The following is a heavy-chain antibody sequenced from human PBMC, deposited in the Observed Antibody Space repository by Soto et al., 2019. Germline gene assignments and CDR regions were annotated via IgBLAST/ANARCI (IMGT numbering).Heavy chain of an antibody. J-gene: IGHJ6*02. V-gene: IGHV1-46*01. Sequence: QVQLVQSGAEVKKPGASVKVSCKASGYTFTSYYMHWVRQAPGQGLEWMGIINPSGGSTSYAQKFQGRVTMTRDTSTSTVYMELSSLRSEDMAVYYCARQEYRHLHGMDVWGQGTTVTVSS. CDR1: GYTFTSYY. CDR2: INPSGGST. D-gene: IGHD6-6*01. CDR3: ARQEYRHLHGMDV.